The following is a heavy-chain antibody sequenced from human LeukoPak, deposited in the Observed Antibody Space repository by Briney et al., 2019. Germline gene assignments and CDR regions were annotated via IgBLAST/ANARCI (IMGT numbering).Heavy chain of an antibody. Sequence: SETLSLTCAVYGGSFSGYYWSWIRQPPGKGLEWIGEINHRGSTNYNPSLKSRVTISVDTSKNQFSLKLSSVTAADTAVYYCARGLGYSSGWYSHWGQGTLVTVSS. CDR3: ARGLGYSSGWYSH. V-gene: IGHV4-34*01. J-gene: IGHJ4*02. D-gene: IGHD6-19*01. CDR2: INHRGST. CDR1: GGSFSGYY.